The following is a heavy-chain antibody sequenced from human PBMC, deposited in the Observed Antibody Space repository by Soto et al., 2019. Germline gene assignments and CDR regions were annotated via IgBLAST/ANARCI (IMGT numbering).Heavy chain of an antibody. D-gene: IGHD3-3*01. V-gene: IGHV4-31*03. CDR1: GGSINSGGYY. CDR2: INYSGTT. J-gene: IGHJ5*01. Sequence: SETLSLTCTVSGGSINSGGYYWSWIRQLPGKGLEWIGYINYSGTTYYNPSLRSRVTISVSNNHFSLRLSSVTAADTAVYYCARDRVISISGGVRGWFDPRGQGTQVTVSS. CDR3: ARDRVISISGGVRGWFDP.